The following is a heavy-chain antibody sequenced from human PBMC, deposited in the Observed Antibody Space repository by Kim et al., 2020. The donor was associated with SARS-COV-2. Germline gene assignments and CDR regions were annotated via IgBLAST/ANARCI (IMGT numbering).Heavy chain of an antibody. J-gene: IGHJ5*02. V-gene: IGHV3-30*04. CDR1: GFTFSSYA. CDR3: ASRMAAAGAFDP. CDR2: ISYDGSNN. D-gene: IGHD6-13*01. Sequence: GGSLRHSCAASGFTFSSYAMHWVRQAPGKGLEWVAVISYDGSNNYYADSVKGRFTISRDKSRNTLYLQMNSLRAEDTAVYYCASRMAAAGAFDPWGQGTL.